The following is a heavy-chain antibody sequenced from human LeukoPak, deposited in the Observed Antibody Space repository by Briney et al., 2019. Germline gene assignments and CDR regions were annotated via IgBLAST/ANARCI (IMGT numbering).Heavy chain of an antibody. CDR2: FDPEDGET. Sequence: GASVKVSCKVSGYTLTELSMHWVRQAPGKGLEWMGGFDPEDGETIYAQKFQGRVTMTEDTSTDTAYMELSSLRSEDTAVYYCATDRLDCSGGSCYRPGGMDVWGQGTTVTVSS. CDR3: ATDRLDCSGGSCYRPGGMDV. V-gene: IGHV1-24*01. D-gene: IGHD2-15*01. CDR1: GYTLTELS. J-gene: IGHJ6*02.